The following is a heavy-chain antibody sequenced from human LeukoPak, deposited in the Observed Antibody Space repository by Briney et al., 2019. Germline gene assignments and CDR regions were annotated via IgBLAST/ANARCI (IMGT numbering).Heavy chain of an antibody. CDR3: ARDRPLGSLRWKLGIDY. J-gene: IGHJ4*02. CDR1: GGSFSGYY. Sequence: SETLSLTCAVYGGSFSGYYWSWIRQPPGKGLEWIGSIYYSGSTYYNPSLKSRVTISVDTSKNQFSLKLSSVTAEDTAVYYCARDRPLGSLRWKLGIDYWGQGTLVTVSS. CDR2: IYYSGST. V-gene: IGHV4-34*01. D-gene: IGHD4-23*01.